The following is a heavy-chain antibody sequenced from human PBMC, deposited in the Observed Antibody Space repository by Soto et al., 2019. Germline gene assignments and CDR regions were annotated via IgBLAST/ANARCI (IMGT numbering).Heavy chain of an antibody. CDR2: IYHSGST. Sequence: QLQLQESGSGLVKPSQTLSLTCAVSGGSISSGGYSWSWIRQPPGKGLEWIGYIYHSGSTYYNPSLKRRVTXSXDXXENQFTLQLSSVTAAVTAVYSCACSNDNSPIPLDYWGQGTLVTVSS. D-gene: IGHD1-1*01. J-gene: IGHJ4*02. CDR3: ACSNDNSPIPLDY. CDR1: GGSISSGGYS. V-gene: IGHV4-30-2*01.